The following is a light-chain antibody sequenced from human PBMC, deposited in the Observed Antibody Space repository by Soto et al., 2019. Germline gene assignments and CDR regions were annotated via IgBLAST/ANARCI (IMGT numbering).Light chain of an antibody. J-gene: IGKJ5*01. CDR1: QSVSSSY. CDR2: GAS. V-gene: IGKV3-20*01. Sequence: EIVLTQSPGTLSLSPWERATLSCRASQSVSSSYLAWYQQKPGQAPRLLIYGASSRATGIPDRFSGGGSGTDFTLTISRLEPEDFAVYYCQQYGSSPLITFGQGTRLEI. CDR3: QQYGSSPLIT.